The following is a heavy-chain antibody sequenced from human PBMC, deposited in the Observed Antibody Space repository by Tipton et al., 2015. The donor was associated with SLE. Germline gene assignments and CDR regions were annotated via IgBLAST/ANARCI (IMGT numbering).Heavy chain of an antibody. D-gene: IGHD3-10*01. CDR1: GFTFSRSA. V-gene: IGHV3-30-3*01. CDR3: ARDLELYGY. J-gene: IGHJ4*02. CDR2: ISYDGSNK. Sequence: SLRLSCAASGFTFSRSAMHWVRQAPGKGLEWVAVISYDGSNKYYADSVKGRFTISRDNSKNTLYVQMNSLRAEDTAVYYCARDLELYGYWGQGTLVTVSS.